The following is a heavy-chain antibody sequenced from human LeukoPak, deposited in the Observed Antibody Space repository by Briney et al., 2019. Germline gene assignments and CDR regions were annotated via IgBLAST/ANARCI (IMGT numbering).Heavy chain of an antibody. Sequence: SETLSLTCTVSGGSISSYYWSWIRQPAGKGLEWIGRIYTSGSTNYNPSLKSRVTMSVDTSKNQFSLKLSSVTAADTAVYYCAGIAVAGSRFYYFDYWGQGTLVTVSS. J-gene: IGHJ4*01. D-gene: IGHD6-19*01. CDR1: GGSISSYY. CDR2: IYTSGST. V-gene: IGHV4-4*07. CDR3: AGIAVAGSRFYYFDY.